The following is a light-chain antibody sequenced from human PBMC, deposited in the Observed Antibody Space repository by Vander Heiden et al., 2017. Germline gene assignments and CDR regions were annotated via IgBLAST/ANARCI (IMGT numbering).Light chain of an antibody. J-gene: IGLJ3*02. CDR1: RGHSTYV. CDR2: VNRDGSH. Sequence: QLVLTQSPSASASLGASVKLTCTLSRGHSTYVIAWHQQQPGKGPRYLMKVNRDGSHSKGDGIPDRFSGSRSGAELYLTIPSLRAEDEADYYCQTWGTGIRVFGGGTKLTVL. V-gene: IGLV4-69*02. CDR3: QTWGTGIRV.